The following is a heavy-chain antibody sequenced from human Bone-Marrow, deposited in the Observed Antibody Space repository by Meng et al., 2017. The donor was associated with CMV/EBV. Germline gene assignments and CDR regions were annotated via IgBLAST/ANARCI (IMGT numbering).Heavy chain of an antibody. V-gene: IGHV3-48*04. Sequence: SCAASCFIFSCYSMNWVRQAAGKGLEWVSYISSSSSTIYYADSVKGRFNISRDNAKNSLYLQMNSLRAEDTAVYYCARDGLGDFEDYWGQETLVTVSS. CDR2: ISSSSSTI. J-gene: IGHJ4*02. CDR1: CFIFSCYS. D-gene: IGHD3-16*01. CDR3: ARDGLGDFEDY.